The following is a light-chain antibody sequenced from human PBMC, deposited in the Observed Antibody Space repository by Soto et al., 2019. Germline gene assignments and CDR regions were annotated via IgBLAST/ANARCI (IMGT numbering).Light chain of an antibody. V-gene: IGLV2-14*01. Sequence: QSVLPQPASLSGSPGQSITISCTGTSSDVGDYNYVSWYQQHPGKAPKLMIYEVSNRPSGVSNRFSGSKSGNTASLTISGLQAEDEADYYCSSYTSSNTYVFGTGTKVTV. CDR3: SSYTSSNTYV. J-gene: IGLJ1*01. CDR1: SSDVGDYNY. CDR2: EVS.